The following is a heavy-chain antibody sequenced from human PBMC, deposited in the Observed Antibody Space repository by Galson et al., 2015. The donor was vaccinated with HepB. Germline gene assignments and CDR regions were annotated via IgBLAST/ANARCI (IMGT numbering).Heavy chain of an antibody. Sequence: SLRLSCAASGFTFSSYAMSWVRQAPRKGLEWVSTISGSGGSTYNADSLKGRLTISRDNSKNTLDLQMNSLRAEDTAVYYCARCPYGVRLDYYYYMDVWGKGTTVTVSS. CDR2: ISGSGGST. CDR1: GFTFSSYA. V-gene: IGHV3-23*01. J-gene: IGHJ6*03. D-gene: IGHD4-17*01. CDR3: ARCPYGVRLDYYYYMDV.